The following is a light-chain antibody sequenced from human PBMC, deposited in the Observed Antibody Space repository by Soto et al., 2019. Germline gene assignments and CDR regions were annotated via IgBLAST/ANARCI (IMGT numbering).Light chain of an antibody. V-gene: IGLV2-14*01. CDR3: SSYTSSSTPVV. CDR2: EVS. J-gene: IGLJ2*01. CDR1: SSDVGGYNY. Sequence: QSALTQPASVSGSPGQSITISCTGTSSDVGGYNYVSWYQQHPGKAPKLMIYEVSNRPSGVSNRFSGSKSGNTASLTISGRQAEDEAADYCSSYTSSSTPVVFGGGTKLTVL.